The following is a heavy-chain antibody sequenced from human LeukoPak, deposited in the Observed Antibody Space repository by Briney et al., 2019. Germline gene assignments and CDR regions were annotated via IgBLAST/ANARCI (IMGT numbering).Heavy chain of an antibody. J-gene: IGHJ3*02. CDR3: AKYYCGGDCYYDAFDI. D-gene: IGHD2-21*02. V-gene: IGHV3-30*18. CDR2: ISYDGSNK. CDR1: GFTFSSYA. Sequence: PGGSLRLSCAASGFTFSSYAMHWVRQASGKGLEWVAVISYDGSNKYYADSVKGRFTISRDNSKNTLYLQMNSLRAEDTAVYCCAKYYCGGDCYYDAFDIWGQGTMVTVSS.